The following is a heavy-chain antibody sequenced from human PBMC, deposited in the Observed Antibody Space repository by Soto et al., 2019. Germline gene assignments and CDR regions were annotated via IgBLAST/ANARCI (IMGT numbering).Heavy chain of an antibody. Sequence: QVRLVQSGAEVKKPGDSVKVSCKASGYTFTGYYMHWVRQAPGQGLEWMGWINPNSGGTNYAQKFQGRVTMTRDTSISTAYMELSRLRSDDTAVYYCARDNDYVWGSYRYLVDYWGQGTLVTVSS. V-gene: IGHV1-2*02. CDR2: INPNSGGT. CDR3: ARDNDYVWGSYRYLVDY. D-gene: IGHD3-16*02. CDR1: GYTFTGYY. J-gene: IGHJ4*02.